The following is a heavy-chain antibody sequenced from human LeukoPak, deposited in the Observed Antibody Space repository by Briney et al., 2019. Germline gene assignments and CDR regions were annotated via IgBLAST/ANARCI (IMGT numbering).Heavy chain of an antibody. V-gene: IGHV1-2*02. CDR3: ARPLSGYDYTDFDY. D-gene: IGHD5-12*01. Sequence: ASVKVSCKASGYTFTGYYMHWVRQAPGQGLELMGWINPNSGGTNYAQKFQGRVTMTRDTSISTAYMELSRLRSDDTAVYYCARPLSGYDYTDFDYWGQGTLVTVSS. CDR2: INPNSGGT. J-gene: IGHJ4*02. CDR1: GYTFTGYY.